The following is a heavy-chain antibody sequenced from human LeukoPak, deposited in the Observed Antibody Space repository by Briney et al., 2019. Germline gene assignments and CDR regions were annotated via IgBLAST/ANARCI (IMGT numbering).Heavy chain of an antibody. J-gene: IGHJ5*02. Sequence: GGSLRLSCAASAFTVSSNYMSWVRQAPGKGLEWVSIIYSAGSNYYEDSVKRGFTTTGRNINNTWYHQMKSRRVEDTAVYYCSRAEKGYCCLWFDPWGQGTLVTVSS. D-gene: IGHD2-15*01. CDR2: IYSAGSN. CDR3: SRAEKGYCCLWFDP. V-gene: IGHV3-53*01. CDR1: AFTVSSNY.